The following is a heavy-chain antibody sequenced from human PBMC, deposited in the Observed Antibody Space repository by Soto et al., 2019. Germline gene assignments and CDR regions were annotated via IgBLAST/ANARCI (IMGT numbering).Heavy chain of an antibody. CDR2: IHYSGST. V-gene: IGHV4-39*01. Sequence: QLQLQESGPGLVKPSETLSLTCTVSGGSISSSSYYWGWIRQPPGKGLEWIASIHYSGSTYYSPSLKSRVTISVDTSVTQFSLKLSSVTAADTAVYYCASRGGKYGDYHWYFDLWGRGTLVTVSS. J-gene: IGHJ2*01. D-gene: IGHD4-17*01. CDR1: GGSISSSSYY. CDR3: ASRGGKYGDYHWYFDL.